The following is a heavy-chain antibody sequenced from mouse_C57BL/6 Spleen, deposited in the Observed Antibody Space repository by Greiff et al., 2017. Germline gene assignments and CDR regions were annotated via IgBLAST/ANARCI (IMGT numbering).Heavy chain of an antibody. CDR2: ISSGGGYI. D-gene: IGHD2-4*01. CDR3: TRDPYDYDGGYAMDY. CDR1: GFTFSSYA. V-gene: IGHV5-9-1*02. Sequence: EVQVVESGEGLVKPGGSLKLSCAASGFTFSSYAMSWVRQTPEQRLEWVAYISSGGGYIYYADTVKGRFTISRDNARNTLYLQMSSLKAQDTAMYYCTRDPYDYDGGYAMDYWGQGTSVTVSS. J-gene: IGHJ4*01.